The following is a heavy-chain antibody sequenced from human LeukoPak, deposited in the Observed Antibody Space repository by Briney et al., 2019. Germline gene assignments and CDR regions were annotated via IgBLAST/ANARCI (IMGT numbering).Heavy chain of an antibody. D-gene: IGHD6-13*01. CDR3: ARVRIAAAVSLFFRFDP. CDR1: GYIFTSYD. V-gene: IGHV1-8*01. CDR2: MNPNSGNT. J-gene: IGHJ5*02. Sequence: ASVKVSCKASGYIFTSYDINWVRQATGQGLEWMGWMNPNSGNTGYAQKFQGRVTMTRNTSISTAYMELSSLRSEDTAVYYCARVRIAAAVSLFFRFDPWGQGTLVTVSS.